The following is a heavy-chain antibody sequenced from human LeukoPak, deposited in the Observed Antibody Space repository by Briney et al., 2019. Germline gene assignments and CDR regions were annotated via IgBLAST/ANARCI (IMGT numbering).Heavy chain of an antibody. CDR2: IYSGGST. J-gene: IGHJ5*02. CDR1: GFTVSSNY. Sequence: PGGSLRLSCAASGFTVSSNYMSWVRQAPGKGLEWVSVIYSGGSTYYADSVKGRFTISRDNSQNTLYLQMRSLRAEDTAVYYCSRERWAGPEFDPRGQGSLVTVSS. CDR3: SRERWAGPEFDP. D-gene: IGHD6-19*01. V-gene: IGHV3-66*01.